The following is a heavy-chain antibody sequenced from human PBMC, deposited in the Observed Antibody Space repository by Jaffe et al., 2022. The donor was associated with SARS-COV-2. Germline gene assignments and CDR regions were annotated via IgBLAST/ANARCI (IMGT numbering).Heavy chain of an antibody. V-gene: IGHV3-48*01. D-gene: IGHD2-15*01. CDR3: ARDRGSGNDY. Sequence: EVQLVESGGGLVQPGGSLRLSCAASGFTFSSYSMNWVRQAPGKGLEWVSYISSSSSTIYYADSVKGRFTISRDNAKNSLYLQMNSLRAEDTAVYYCARDRGSGNDYWGQGTLVTVSS. CDR1: GFTFSSYS. J-gene: IGHJ4*02. CDR2: ISSSSSTI.